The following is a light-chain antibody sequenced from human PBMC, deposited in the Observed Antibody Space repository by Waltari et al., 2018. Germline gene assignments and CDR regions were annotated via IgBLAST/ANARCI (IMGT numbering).Light chain of an antibody. CDR3: AAWDDSLNGWV. CDR2: SNN. Sequence: QSVLTQPPSASGTPGQRVTISCSGSSSPIGRITVNWYQPLPGTAPKLLIYSNNQRPSGVPDRFSGSKSGTSASLAISGLQSEDEADYYCAAWDDSLNGWVFGGGTKLTVL. CDR1: SSPIGRIT. J-gene: IGLJ3*02. V-gene: IGLV1-44*01.